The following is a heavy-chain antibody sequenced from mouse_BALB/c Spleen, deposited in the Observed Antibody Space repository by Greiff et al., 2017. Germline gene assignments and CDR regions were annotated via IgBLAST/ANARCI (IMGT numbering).Heavy chain of an antibody. V-gene: IGHV2-9*02. D-gene: IGHD1-1*01. CDR2: IWAGGST. J-gene: IGHJ4*01. CDR1: GFSLTSYG. Sequence: VMLVESGPGLVAPSQSLSITCTVSGFSLTSYGVHWVRQPPGKGLEWLGVIWAGGSTNYNSALMSRLSISKDNSKSQVFLKMNSLQTDDTAMYYCARDPSYYYGSSYYAMDYWGQGTSVTVSS. CDR3: ARDPSYYYGSSYYAMDY.